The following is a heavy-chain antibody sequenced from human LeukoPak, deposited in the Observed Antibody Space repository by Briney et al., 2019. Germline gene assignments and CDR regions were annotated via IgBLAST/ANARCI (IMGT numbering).Heavy chain of an antibody. CDR2: IFHSGST. Sequence: PSETRSLTCAVSGGSISSGGYSWSWIRQPPGKGLEWIGYIFHSGSTYYNPSLKSRVTISVDRSKNQFSLKLSSVTAADTAVYYCARDDGSGSYLDYWGQGTLVTVSS. D-gene: IGHD3-10*01. J-gene: IGHJ4*02. CDR1: GGSISSGGYS. V-gene: IGHV4-30-2*01. CDR3: ARDDGSGSYLDY.